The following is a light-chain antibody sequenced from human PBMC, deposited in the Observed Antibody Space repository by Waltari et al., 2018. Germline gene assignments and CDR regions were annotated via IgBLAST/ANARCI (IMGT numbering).Light chain of an antibody. CDR3: SSYISSSTLEL. J-gene: IGLJ2*01. CDR1: SGDVGAYNY. Sequence: QSALTQPASVSGSPGQSITISCTGTSGDVGAYNYVPWYQQHPGKAPKLMIFDVSNRPSWVSNRFSGSKSGNTASLTISGLQAEDEADYYCSSYISSSTLELFGGGTSLTVL. CDR2: DVS. V-gene: IGLV2-14*03.